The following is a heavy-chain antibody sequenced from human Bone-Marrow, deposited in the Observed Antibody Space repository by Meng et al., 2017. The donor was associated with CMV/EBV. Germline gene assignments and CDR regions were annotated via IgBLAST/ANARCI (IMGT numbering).Heavy chain of an antibody. D-gene: IGHD5-24*01. CDR1: GGSISSYY. CDR3: ARVRRVAERWLQPDAFDI. J-gene: IGHJ3*02. CDR2: IYYSGST. Sequence: ESLKISCTVSGGSISSYYWSWIRQPPGKGLEWIGYIYYSGSTNYNPSLKSRVTISVDTSKNQFSLKLSSVTAADTAVYYCARVRRVAERWLQPDAFDIWGQGTMVTVSS. V-gene: IGHV4-59*01.